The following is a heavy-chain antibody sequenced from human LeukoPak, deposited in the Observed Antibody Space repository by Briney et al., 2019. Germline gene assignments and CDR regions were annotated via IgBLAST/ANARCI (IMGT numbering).Heavy chain of an antibody. Sequence: GGSLRLSCAASGFTFSSYSMNWVRQAPGKGLEWVSYISSSSSTIYYADSVKGRFTISRDNAKNSLYLQMNSLRAEDTAVYYCARDRGYYGYWGQGTLVTVSS. J-gene: IGHJ4*02. CDR1: GFTFSSYS. V-gene: IGHV3-48*04. CDR3: ARDRGYYGY. D-gene: IGHD3-22*01. CDR2: ISSSSSTI.